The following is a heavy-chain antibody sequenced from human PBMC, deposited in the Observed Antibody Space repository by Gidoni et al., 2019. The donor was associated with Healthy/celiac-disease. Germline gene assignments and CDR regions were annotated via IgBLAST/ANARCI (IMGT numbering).Heavy chain of an antibody. CDR3: ARDRSPGYYGPDEGQSGMDV. CDR1: GGPFSSYA. D-gene: IGHD3-10*01. J-gene: IGHJ6*02. CDR2: IIPIFGTA. V-gene: IGHV1-69*12. Sequence: QVQLVQSGAEVKKPGSSVKVSCKASGGPFSSYAISWVRQAPGQGLEWMGGIIPIFGTANYAQKFQGRVTITADESTSTAYMELSSLRSEDTAVYYCARDRSPGYYGPDEGQSGMDVWGQGTTVTVSS.